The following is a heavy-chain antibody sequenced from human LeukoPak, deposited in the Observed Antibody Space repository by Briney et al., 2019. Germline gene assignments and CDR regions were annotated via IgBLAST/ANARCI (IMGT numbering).Heavy chain of an antibody. CDR3: ARATDRGVIAY. D-gene: IGHD3-3*01. CDR2: IYYSGST. Sequence: SETLSLTCTVSGGSISSYYWSWIRQPPGKGLEWIGYIYYSGSTNYNPSLKSRVAISVDTSKNQFSLKLSSVTAADTAVHYCARATDRGVIAYWGQGTLVTVSS. J-gene: IGHJ4*02. CDR1: GGSISSYY. V-gene: IGHV4-59*01.